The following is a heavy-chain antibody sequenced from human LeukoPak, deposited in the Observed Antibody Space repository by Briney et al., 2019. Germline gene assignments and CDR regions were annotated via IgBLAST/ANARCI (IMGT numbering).Heavy chain of an antibody. J-gene: IGHJ4*02. CDR2: ISSSGSTI. CDR1: GFTFSDYY. D-gene: IGHD6-13*01. Sequence: RGSLRLSCAASGFTFSDYYMSWIRQAPGKGLEWVSYISSSGSTIYYADSVKGRFTISRDNAKNSLYLQMNSLRAEDTAVYYCAINIAAAGTFDYWGQGTLVTVSS. V-gene: IGHV3-11*01. CDR3: AINIAAAGTFDY.